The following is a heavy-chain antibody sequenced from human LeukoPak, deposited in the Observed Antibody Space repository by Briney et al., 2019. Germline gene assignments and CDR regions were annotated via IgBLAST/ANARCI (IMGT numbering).Heavy chain of an antibody. V-gene: IGHV3-74*01. D-gene: IGHD5-24*01. CDR3: ARVEMATIRNAFDI. CDR1: GFTFSSYW. J-gene: IGHJ3*02. CDR2: INSDGSST. Sequence: GGSLRLSCAASGFTFSSYWMHWVRQAPGKGLVWVSRINSDGSSTSYAGSVKGRFTISRDNAKNTLYLQMNSLRAEDTAVYYCARVEMATIRNAFDIWGQGTMVTVSS.